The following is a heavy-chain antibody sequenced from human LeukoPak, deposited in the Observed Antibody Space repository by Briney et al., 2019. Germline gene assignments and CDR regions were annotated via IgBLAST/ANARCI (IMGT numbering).Heavy chain of an antibody. D-gene: IGHD3-3*01. J-gene: IGHJ4*02. CDR1: GSSFSRYD. CDR3: AKDRRTIAIFGVVNTPRANFDY. V-gene: IGHV3-30*02. Sequence: GGSLRLSCAASGSSFSRYDIHWVRQAPGKGLEWVAFIRYDGSNKNYADSVKGRFTISRDNFMSTVYLQMNSLRAEDTAVYYCAKDRRTIAIFGVVNTPRANFDYWGQGTLVTVSS. CDR2: IRYDGSNK.